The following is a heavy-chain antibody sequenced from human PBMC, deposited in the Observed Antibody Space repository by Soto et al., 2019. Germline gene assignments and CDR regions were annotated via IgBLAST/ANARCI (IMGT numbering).Heavy chain of an antibody. J-gene: IGHJ6*02. Sequence: SETLSLTCTVSGGSISSGGYYWSWIRQHPGKGLEWIGYIYYSGSTYYNPSLKSRVTISVDTSKNQFSLKLSSVTAADTAVYYCARGRYYYDSSGYYYYYYGMDVWGQGTTVTVSS. D-gene: IGHD3-22*01. V-gene: IGHV4-31*03. CDR3: ARGRYYYDSSGYYYYYYGMDV. CDR2: IYYSGST. CDR1: GGSISSGGYY.